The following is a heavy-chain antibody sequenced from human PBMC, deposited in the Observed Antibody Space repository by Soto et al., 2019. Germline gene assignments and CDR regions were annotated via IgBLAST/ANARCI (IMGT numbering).Heavy chain of an antibody. D-gene: IGHD2-2*01. CDR2: IIPIFGTA. V-gene: IGHV1-69*06. Sequence: QVQLVQSGAEVKKPGSSVKVSCKASGGTFSSYAISWVRQAPGQGLEWMGGIIPIFGTANYAQKFQGRVTINADKSTSTAYMELSSLRSEDTAVYYCATGPYIVVVPAAYYWGQGTLVTVSS. J-gene: IGHJ4*02. CDR3: ATGPYIVVVPAAYY. CDR1: GGTFSSYA.